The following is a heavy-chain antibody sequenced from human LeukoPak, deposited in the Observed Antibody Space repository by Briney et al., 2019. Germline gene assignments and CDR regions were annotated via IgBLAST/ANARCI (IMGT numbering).Heavy chain of an antibody. D-gene: IGHD6-6*01. Sequence: PSETLSLTCAVYGGSFSGYYWSWIRQPPGKGLEWIGEINHSGSTNYNPSLKSRVTISVDTSKNQFSLKLSSVTAADTAVYYCARGYRSSIAARTYYYYYGMDVWGQGTTVTVSS. CDR2: INHSGST. CDR1: GGSFSGYY. CDR3: ARGYRSSIAARTYYYYYGMDV. V-gene: IGHV4-34*01. J-gene: IGHJ6*02.